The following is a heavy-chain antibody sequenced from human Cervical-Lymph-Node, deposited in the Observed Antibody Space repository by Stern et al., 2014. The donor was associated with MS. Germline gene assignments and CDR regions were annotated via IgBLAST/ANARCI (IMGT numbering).Heavy chain of an antibody. CDR1: GFSLSTSGVG. CDR3: AHVLPTVVTEIPFDY. J-gene: IGHJ4*02. V-gene: IGHV2-5*02. D-gene: IGHD4-23*01. CDR2: IYWDDDK. Sequence: QITLKESGPTLVKPTQTLTLTCTFSGFSLSTSGVGVGWIRQPPGRALEWLALIYWDDDKRYSPSLKSRLTITKDTSKNQVVLTMTNMDPVDTATYYCAHVLPTVVTEIPFDYWGQGTLVTVSS.